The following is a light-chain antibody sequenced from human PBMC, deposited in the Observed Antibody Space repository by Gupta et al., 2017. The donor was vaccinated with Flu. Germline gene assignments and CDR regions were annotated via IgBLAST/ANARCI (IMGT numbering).Light chain of an antibody. Sequence: SYDLTQPPSVSVSPGQAARITCSGDALSKKCSYWYQHKSGQAHALVIFVVNKRPSDIPDRFACFRSGTMANSTIPAAHVEDEADYIGDSTDNSGDKLWVFGGGTKLTVL. CDR1: ALSKKC. J-gene: IGLJ2*01. V-gene: IGLV3-10*01. CDR3: DSTDNSGDKLWV. CDR2: VVN.